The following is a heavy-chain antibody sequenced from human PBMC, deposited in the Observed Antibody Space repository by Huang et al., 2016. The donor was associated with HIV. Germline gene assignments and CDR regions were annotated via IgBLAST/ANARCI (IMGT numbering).Heavy chain of an antibody. J-gene: IGHJ4*02. CDR1: GFTFSSYG. Sequence: QVQLVESGGGVVQPGRSLRISCAASGFTFSSYGMHWARQAPGKGLEWVAVISYDAKTKYYADSVKGRFSISRDNSKTTVYLQLNSLRVEDTAVYYCAKGGSAAAVLDFWGQGTLVTVSS. V-gene: IGHV3-30*18. D-gene: IGHD6-13*01. CDR2: ISYDAKTK. CDR3: AKGGSAAAVLDF.